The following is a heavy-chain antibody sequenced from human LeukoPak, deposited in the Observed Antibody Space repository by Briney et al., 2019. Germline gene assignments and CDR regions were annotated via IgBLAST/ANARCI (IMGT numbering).Heavy chain of an antibody. D-gene: IGHD6-19*01. CDR2: ISADGTSQ. Sequence: GRSLRLSCAASGFTFSSYAFHWVRQAPGKGLEWVAVISADGTSQKYADSVKGRFTISRDDSKNTLYLQMNSLRPEDTAVYYCAKDSDIAVAGSDDALDVWGQGTMVTVSS. V-gene: IGHV3-30*04. CDR3: AKDSDIAVAGSDDALDV. J-gene: IGHJ3*01. CDR1: GFTFSSYA.